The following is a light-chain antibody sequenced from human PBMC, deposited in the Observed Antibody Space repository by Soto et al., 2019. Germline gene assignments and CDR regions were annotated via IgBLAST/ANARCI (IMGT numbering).Light chain of an antibody. J-gene: IGLJ1*01. Sequence: QSALTQPASVSGSPGQSITISCTGTSSDVGGYNSVSWYRQDPGKAPKLMIYDVTNRPSGVSNRFSGSKSGNTASLTISGLQAEDEADYYCSSFTSDSTYVFGTGTKLTVL. CDR2: DVT. CDR1: SSDVGGYNS. V-gene: IGLV2-14*01. CDR3: SSFTSDSTYV.